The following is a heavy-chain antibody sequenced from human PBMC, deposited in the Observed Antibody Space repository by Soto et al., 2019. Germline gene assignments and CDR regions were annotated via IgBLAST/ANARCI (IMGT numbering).Heavy chain of an antibody. D-gene: IGHD6-13*01. CDR2: INHSGST. CDR3: ARDGSSWSYYYYGMDV. V-gene: IGHV4-34*01. J-gene: IGHJ6*02. CDR1: GGSFSGYY. Sequence: ETLSLTCAVYGGSFSGYYWSWIRQPPGKGLEWIGEINHSGSTNYNPSLKSRVTISVDTSKNQFSLKLSSVTAADTAVYYCARDGSSWSYYYYGMDVWGQGTTVTV.